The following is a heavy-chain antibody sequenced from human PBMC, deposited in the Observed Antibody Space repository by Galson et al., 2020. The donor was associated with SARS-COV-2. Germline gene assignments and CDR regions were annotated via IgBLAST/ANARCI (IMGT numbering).Heavy chain of an antibody. J-gene: IGHJ4*02. CDR3: ARSRNGYSHFDY. D-gene: IGHD5-18*01. CDR2: IDWDDDK. CDR1: GFSLSTSGVS. Sequence: SGPTLVKPTQTLTLTCTISGFSLSTSGVSVSWVRQPPGRALEWVALIDWDDDKYYSTSLKTRLTISKDTSKNQVVLTMTNIDPVDTATYYCARSRNGYSHFDYWGQGTLVT. V-gene: IGHV2-70*20.